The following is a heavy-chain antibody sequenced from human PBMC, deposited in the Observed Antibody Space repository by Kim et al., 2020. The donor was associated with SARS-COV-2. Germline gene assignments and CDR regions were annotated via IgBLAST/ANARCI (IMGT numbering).Heavy chain of an antibody. J-gene: IGHJ4*02. CDR3: AKPRPYGTTWYGGIDY. Sequence: GGSLRLSCVASGFTFSSYAMSWVRQAPGKGLEWVSAVGRGADTHYADSVKGRFTISRDNSKSTLYLQMKSLRVEDTAVYYCAKPRPYGTTWYGGIDYWGQGTPVTVSS. V-gene: IGHV3-23*01. CDR2: VGRGADT. D-gene: IGHD6-13*01. CDR1: GFTFSSYA.